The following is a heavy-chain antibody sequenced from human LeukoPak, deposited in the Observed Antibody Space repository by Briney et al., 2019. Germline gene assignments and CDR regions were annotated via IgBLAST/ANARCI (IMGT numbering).Heavy chain of an antibody. CDR3: ARQGIAANDVDY. CDR1: GVSISSSSYY. Sequence: PSETLSLTCTVSGVSISSSSYYWGWLRQPPGKGLEWIGSIYYSGSTYYNPSLKSRVTISVDTSKNQFSLKLSSVTAADTAVYYCARQGIAANDVDYWGQGTLVTVSS. D-gene: IGHD6-25*01. J-gene: IGHJ4*02. V-gene: IGHV4-39*01. CDR2: IYYSGST.